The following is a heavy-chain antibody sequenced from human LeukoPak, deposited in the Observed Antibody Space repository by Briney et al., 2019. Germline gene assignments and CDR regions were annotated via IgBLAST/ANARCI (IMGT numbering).Heavy chain of an antibody. Sequence: PGGSLRLSCAASGFTFSSYAMRWVRQAPGKGLEWVAVISYDGSNKYYADSVKGRFTISRDNSKNTLYLQMNSLRAEDTAVYYCARDYKSQQNDYWGQGTLVTVSS. CDR2: ISYDGSNK. D-gene: IGHD5-24*01. CDR1: GFTFSSYA. CDR3: ARDYKSQQNDY. V-gene: IGHV3-30*01. J-gene: IGHJ4*02.